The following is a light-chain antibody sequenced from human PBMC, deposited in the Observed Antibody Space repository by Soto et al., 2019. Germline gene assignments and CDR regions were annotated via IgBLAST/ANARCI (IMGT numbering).Light chain of an antibody. CDR1: QSVSSN. CDR2: GAS. J-gene: IGKJ1*01. CDR3: QQYNNWPQWT. V-gene: IGKV3-15*01. Sequence: EIGMTQSPATLSVSPGEXATLSCRASQSVSSNLAWYQQKPGQAPRLLIYGASTRATGIPARFSGSGSGTEFTLTISSLQSEDFAVYYCQQYNNWPQWTFGPGTKVQI.